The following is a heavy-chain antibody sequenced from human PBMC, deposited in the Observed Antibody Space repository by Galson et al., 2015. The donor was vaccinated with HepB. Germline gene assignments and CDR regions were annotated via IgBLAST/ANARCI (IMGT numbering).Heavy chain of an antibody. D-gene: IGHD3-10*01. Sequence: SLRLSCAVSGFSLSDYDMNWVRQAPGKGLEWLSLITRRNIVYADSVRGRFTSSRDNAQNSLYLQMNSLRDEDMAVYYCVRDRRGGAFDIWGQGTMVTISS. CDR3: VRDRRGGAFDI. V-gene: IGHV3-69-1*01. CDR2: ITRRNI. J-gene: IGHJ3*02. CDR1: GFSLSDYD.